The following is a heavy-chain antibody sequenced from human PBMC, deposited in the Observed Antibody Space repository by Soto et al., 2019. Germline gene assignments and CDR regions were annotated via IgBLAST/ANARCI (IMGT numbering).Heavy chain of an antibody. CDR2: ISWDGGST. D-gene: IGHD3-22*01. CDR1: GFTFDDYT. J-gene: IGHJ4*02. CDR3: AKDGNYYDSSGSRFDY. V-gene: IGHV3-43*01. Sequence: GWSLRLSCAASGFTFDDYTMHWVRQAPGKGLEWVSLISWDGGSTYYADSVKGRFTISRDNSKNSLYLQMNSLRTEDTALYYCAKDGNYYDSSGSRFDYWGQGTLVTVSS.